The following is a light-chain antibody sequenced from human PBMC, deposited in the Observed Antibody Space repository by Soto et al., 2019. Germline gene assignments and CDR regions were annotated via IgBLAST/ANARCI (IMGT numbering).Light chain of an antibody. CDR3: QQYHSSPGT. Sequence: EIVLTQSPGTLSLSPGERATLSCRASQSVSSSYLAWYQQKPGQAPRLLIYGASSRATGIPDRFSGSGSGTDFTLTISRLEPEDFAIYYCQQYHSSPGTFGQGTKVEIK. J-gene: IGKJ1*01. CDR1: QSVSSSY. V-gene: IGKV3-20*01. CDR2: GAS.